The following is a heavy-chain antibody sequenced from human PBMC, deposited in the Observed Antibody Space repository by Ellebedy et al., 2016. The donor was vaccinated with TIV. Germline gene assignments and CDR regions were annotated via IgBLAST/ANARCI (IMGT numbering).Heavy chain of an antibody. Sequence: PGGSLRLSCAASGFTFGDYVMGWFRQAPGKGLEWVGFIRSKPYGGTPEYAASVKGRFTISRDDSKSVAYLQMNSLKTEDTAVYYCSRDRMRVTGRFANWGQGTLVTVSS. CDR1: GFTFGDYV. J-gene: IGHJ4*02. D-gene: IGHD1-20*01. CDR3: SRDRMRVTGRFAN. CDR2: IRSKPYGGTP. V-gene: IGHV3-49*03.